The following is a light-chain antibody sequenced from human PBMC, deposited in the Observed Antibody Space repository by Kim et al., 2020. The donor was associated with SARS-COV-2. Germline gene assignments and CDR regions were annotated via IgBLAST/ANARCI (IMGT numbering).Light chain of an antibody. CDR2: DIT. J-gene: IGLJ3*02. CDR1: VVGYNY. CDR3: NSYTSGSTV. Sequence: VSGSPGQSITTSCTDVVGYNYVSWYQQYPGKAPKLIIYDITKRPSGVSNRFSGSKSGNTASLTISGLQAEDEADYYCNSYTSGSTVFGGGTQLTVL. V-gene: IGLV2-14*01.